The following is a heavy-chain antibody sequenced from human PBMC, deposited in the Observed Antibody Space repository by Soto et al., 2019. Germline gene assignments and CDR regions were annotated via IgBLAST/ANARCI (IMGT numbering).Heavy chain of an antibody. CDR3: ARDRGSYGSGSYYWVYYYGMDV. V-gene: IGHV4-4*07. Sequence: SETLSLTCTVSGGFISSYYWRWIGQPAGKGLEWIGRIYTSGSTNYNPSLKSRVTMSVDTSKNQFSLKLSSVTAADTAVYYCARDRGSYGSGSYYWVYYYGMDVWGQGTTVT. CDR1: GGFISSYY. J-gene: IGHJ6*02. CDR2: IYTSGST. D-gene: IGHD3-10*01.